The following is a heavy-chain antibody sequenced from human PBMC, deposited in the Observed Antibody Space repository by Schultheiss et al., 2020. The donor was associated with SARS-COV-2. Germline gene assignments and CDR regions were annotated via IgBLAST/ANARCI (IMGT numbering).Heavy chain of an antibody. CDR1: GFTFSSYG. D-gene: IGHD2-2*01. J-gene: IGHJ6*02. Sequence: GGSLRLSCAASGFTFSSYGMHWVRQAPGKGLEWVAVIYSGGSTYYADSVKGRFTISRDNSKNTLYLQMNSLRAEDTAVYYCARWWYSTSPSDRYYYYYGMDVWGQGTTVTVSS. CDR2: IYSGGST. CDR3: ARWWYSTSPSDRYYYYYGMDV. V-gene: IGHV3-NL1*01.